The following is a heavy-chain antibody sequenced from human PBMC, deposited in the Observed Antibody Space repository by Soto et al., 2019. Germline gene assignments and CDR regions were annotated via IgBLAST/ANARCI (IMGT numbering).Heavy chain of an antibody. D-gene: IGHD3-10*01. CDR2: ISAYNGDT. V-gene: IGHV1-18*01. CDR1: GYTFINYG. CDR3: ARDSTFLGSDYTAIIFEY. Sequence: QVQLVQSGAEVKRPGASVKVSCKTSGYTFINYGMSWVRQAPGQGLEWMGWISAYNGDTKNAQKFQGRATMPTPPSTSTAYMELTSLRSDAPALYYCARDSTFLGSDYTAIIFEYWGQGTLVTVSS. J-gene: IGHJ4*02.